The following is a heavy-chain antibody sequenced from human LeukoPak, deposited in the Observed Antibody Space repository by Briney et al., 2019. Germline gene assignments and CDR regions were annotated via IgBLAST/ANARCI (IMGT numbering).Heavy chain of an antibody. V-gene: IGHV3-7*03. CDR2: IKEDGSEK. D-gene: IGHD3-3*01. J-gene: IGHJ4*02. CDR1: GFYFRDHW. CDR3: VKAWSD. Sequence: PGGSLRLSCAASGFYFRDHWMDWVRQAPGKGLEWVANIKEDGSEKYHADSVKGRFSISRDNAKNSLFLQMNSLRAEDTALYYCVKAWSDWGQGTLVSVSS.